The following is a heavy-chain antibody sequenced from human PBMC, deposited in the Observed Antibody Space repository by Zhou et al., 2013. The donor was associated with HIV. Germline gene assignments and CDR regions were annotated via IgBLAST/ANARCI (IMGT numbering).Heavy chain of an antibody. V-gene: IGHV4-34*01. CDR2: INESGNT. Sequence: QVQLQQWGAGLLKPSETLSLTCAVYGVSFSGNYCSWIRQPPGKGLEWIGEINESGNTNYNPSLKSRVTVSVDTSKNQFSLKLSSVTAADTAVYYCVRDLGCNRSRCYSQFDSWGQGILVTVSS. CDR3: VRDLGCNRSRCYSQFDS. J-gene: IGHJ4*02. D-gene: IGHD3-22*01. CDR1: GVSFSGNY.